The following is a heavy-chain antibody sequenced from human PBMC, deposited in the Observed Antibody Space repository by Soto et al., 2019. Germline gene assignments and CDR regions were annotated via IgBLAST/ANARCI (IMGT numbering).Heavy chain of an antibody. D-gene: IGHD5-12*01. J-gene: IGHJ4*02. V-gene: IGHV3-53*01. CDR2: IYSGGST. CDR1: GFTVSSYY. CDR3: ARGFKWLDY. Sequence: EVQLVESGGGLIQPGGSLRLSCAASGFTVSSYYITWVRQAPGKGLEWVSVIYSGGSTYYADSVKGRFTISRDSSKNTLFLQMNSLRAEDTAVYYCARGFKWLDYWGQGTLVTVSS.